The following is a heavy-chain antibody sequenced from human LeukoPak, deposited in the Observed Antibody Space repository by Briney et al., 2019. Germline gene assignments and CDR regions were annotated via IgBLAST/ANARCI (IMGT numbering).Heavy chain of an antibody. D-gene: IGHD1-26*01. CDR2: IYFNGNT. CDR3: ARDRWELPSYGYFDL. V-gene: IGHV4-39*07. J-gene: IGHJ2*01. CDR1: GGSITSSNYY. Sequence: KPSETLSLTCTVSGGSITSSNYYWGWIRQPPGKGLEWFGSIYFNGNTYYNPSLKSRVTMSVDTSKNQFSLKLSSVTAAGTAVYYCARDRWELPSYGYFDLWGRGTLVTVSS.